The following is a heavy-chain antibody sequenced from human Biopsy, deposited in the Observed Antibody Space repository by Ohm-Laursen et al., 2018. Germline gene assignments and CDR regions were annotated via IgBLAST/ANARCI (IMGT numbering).Heavy chain of an antibody. CDR3: AREAIGVATTFDL. CDR1: GGSISSDY. V-gene: IGHV4-59*01. Sequence: SQTLSLTCTVSGGSISSDYWSWIRQSPGKGLEWIGYISNRGSANYNPSLKSRVTISLDAPKNQFSLKMSAVTAADTAIYYCAREAIGVATTFDLWGQGTMVAVSS. J-gene: IGHJ3*01. CDR2: ISNRGSA. D-gene: IGHD5-12*01.